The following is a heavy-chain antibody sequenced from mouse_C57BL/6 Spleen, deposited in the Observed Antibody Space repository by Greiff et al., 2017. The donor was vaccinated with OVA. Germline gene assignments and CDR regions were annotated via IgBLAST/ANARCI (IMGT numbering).Heavy chain of an antibody. Sequence: QVQLQQPGAELVKPGASVKMSCKASGYTFTSYWITWVKQRPGQGLEWIGDIYPGSGSTNYNEKFKSKATLTVDTSSSTAYMQLSSLTSEDSAVYYCARRAMVTTEAMDYWGQGTSVTVSS. CDR2: IYPGSGST. CDR1: GYTFTSYW. D-gene: IGHD2-2*01. CDR3: ARRAMVTTEAMDY. J-gene: IGHJ4*01. V-gene: IGHV1-55*01.